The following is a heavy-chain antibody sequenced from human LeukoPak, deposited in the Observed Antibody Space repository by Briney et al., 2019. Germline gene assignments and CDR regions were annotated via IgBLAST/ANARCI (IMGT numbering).Heavy chain of an antibody. V-gene: IGHV3-23*01. Sequence: GGSLRLSCEASRFSFSNSAMSWVRQAPGKGLEWVSVISGSGGSTYYADSVKGRFTISRDNSKNTLYLQMNSLRAEDTAVYYCAKGLVVPAATSSSFDYWGQGTLVTVSS. CDR3: AKGLVVPAATSSSFDY. CDR2: ISGSGGST. CDR1: RFSFSNSA. D-gene: IGHD2-2*01. J-gene: IGHJ4*02.